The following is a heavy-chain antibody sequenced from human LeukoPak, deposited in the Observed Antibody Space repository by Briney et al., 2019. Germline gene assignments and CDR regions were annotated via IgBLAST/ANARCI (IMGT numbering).Heavy chain of an antibody. CDR1: GGSISGKY. D-gene: IGHD3-10*01. CDR3: ARDRQDGSGSYYSDY. V-gene: IGHV4-4*07. CDR2: IYTSGST. Sequence: PSETLSLTCSVSGGSISGKYWSWIRQPAGKGLEWIGRIYTSGSTNYNPSLKSRVTMSVDTSKNQFSLKLSSVTAADTAVYYCARDRQDGSGSYYSDYWGQGTLVTVSS. J-gene: IGHJ4*02.